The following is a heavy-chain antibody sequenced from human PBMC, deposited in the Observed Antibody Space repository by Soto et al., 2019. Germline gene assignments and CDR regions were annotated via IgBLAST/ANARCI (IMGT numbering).Heavy chain of an antibody. CDR3: ASVIFGVDYFDY. CDR1: GYNFTSYG. Sequence: QVQLVQSGAEVKKPGASVKVSCKASGYNFTSYGISWERQAPGQGLEWMGWISAYNGNTNYAQKLEERVTVTTDTSTSTVYMELRRLRADDTAVYYCASVIFGVDYFDYWGQGTLVTVSS. J-gene: IGHJ4*02. CDR2: ISAYNGNT. V-gene: IGHV1-18*01. D-gene: IGHD3-3*01.